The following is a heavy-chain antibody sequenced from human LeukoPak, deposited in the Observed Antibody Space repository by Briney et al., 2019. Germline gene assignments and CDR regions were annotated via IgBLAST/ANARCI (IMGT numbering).Heavy chain of an antibody. V-gene: IGHV3-64*01. CDR2: ISSNGGST. CDR3: ARGLSWTYYYYGMDV. J-gene: IGHJ6*01. Sequence: GGSLRLSCAASGFTFSSYAMHWVRQAPGKGLEYVSAISSNGGSTYYANSVKGRFTISRDNSKNTLYLQMGSLRAEDMAVYYSARGLSWTYYYYGMDVWGERTTVTVSS. CDR1: GFTFSSYA. D-gene: IGHD6-13*01.